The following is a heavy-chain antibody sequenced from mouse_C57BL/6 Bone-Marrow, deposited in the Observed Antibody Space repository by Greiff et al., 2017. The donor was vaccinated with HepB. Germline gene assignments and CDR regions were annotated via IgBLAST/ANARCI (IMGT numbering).Heavy chain of an antibody. V-gene: IGHV5-12*01. CDR1: GFTFSDYY. J-gene: IGHJ4*01. Sequence: EVMLVESGGGLVQPGGSLKLSCAASGFTFSDYYMYWVRQTPEKRLEWVAYISNGGGSTYYPDTVKGRFTISRDNAKNTLYLQMSRLKSEDTAMYYCARRSTMVTTGYYYAMDYWGQGTSVTVSS. D-gene: IGHD2-2*01. CDR3: ARRSTMVTTGYYYAMDY. CDR2: ISNGGGST.